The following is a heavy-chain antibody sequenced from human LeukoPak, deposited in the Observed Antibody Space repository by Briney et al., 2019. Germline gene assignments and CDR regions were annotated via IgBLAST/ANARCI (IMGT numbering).Heavy chain of an antibody. J-gene: IGHJ4*02. CDR1: GFTFSHYA. Sequence: GGSLRLSCATSGFTFSHYAMSWVRQAPGEGLEWVAVISYDESKIYYADSVKGRFTISRDLSTNTLYLQMNSLTTEDTAVYYCTTRYGSGIEYWGQGTLVTVSS. D-gene: IGHD3-10*01. CDR2: ISYDESKI. V-gene: IGHV3-30*03. CDR3: TTRYGSGIEY.